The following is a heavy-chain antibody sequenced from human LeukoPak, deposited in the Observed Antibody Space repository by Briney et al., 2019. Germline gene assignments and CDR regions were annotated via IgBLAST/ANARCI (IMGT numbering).Heavy chain of an antibody. D-gene: IGHD3-3*01. V-gene: IGHV4-39*07. CDR1: GGSISSSHYY. CDR3: ARDLRFLEWLLYRGFDP. J-gene: IGHJ5*02. Sequence: PSETLSLTCTVSGGSISSSHYYWGWIRQPPGKGLEWIGTIFYSGSTNYNPSLKSRVTISVDKSKNQFSLKLSSVTAADTAVYYCARDLRFLEWLLYRGFDPWGQGTLVTVSS. CDR2: IFYSGST.